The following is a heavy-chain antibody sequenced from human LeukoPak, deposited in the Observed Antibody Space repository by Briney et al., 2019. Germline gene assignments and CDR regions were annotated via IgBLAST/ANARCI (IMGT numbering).Heavy chain of an antibody. Sequence: GGSLRLSCAASGFTFSSYAMHWVRQAPGKGLEWVAVISYDGSNKYYADSVKGRFTISRDNSKNTLYLQMNSLRAEDTAVYYCARSVYYYCYMDVWGKGTTVTVSS. CDR2: ISYDGSNK. V-gene: IGHV3-30-3*01. CDR1: GFTFSSYA. J-gene: IGHJ6*03. CDR3: ARSVYYYCYMDV.